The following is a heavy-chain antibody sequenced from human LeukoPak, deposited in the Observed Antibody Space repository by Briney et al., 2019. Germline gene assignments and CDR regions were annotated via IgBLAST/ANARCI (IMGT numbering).Heavy chain of an antibody. J-gene: IGHJ6*03. CDR1: GGSISSYY. V-gene: IGHV4-59*01. Sequence: SETLSLTCTVSGGSISSYYWSWVRQSPGKGLEWIGSISYSGSTNYNPSLESRVTISVDTSKNQISLKVSSVTAADTAIYYCARAPERWYSYGSYTYHYMDVWGRGTTVTVSS. CDR3: ARAPERWYSYGSYTYHYMDV. CDR2: ISYSGST. D-gene: IGHD3-10*01.